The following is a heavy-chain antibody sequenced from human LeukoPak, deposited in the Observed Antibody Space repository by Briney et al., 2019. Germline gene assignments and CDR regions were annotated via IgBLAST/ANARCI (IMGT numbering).Heavy chain of an antibody. CDR3: AKSSSWYDGFDI. Sequence: PGGSLRLSCAASVFTFSSCAMTWVGQAPGKGLEWVSAISASGLTTYYADSVKGRFTISRDNSKNTLYLQMNSLRAEDTAVYYCAKSSSWYDGFDIWGQGTMVTVSS. D-gene: IGHD6-13*01. CDR1: VFTFSSCA. V-gene: IGHV3-23*01. J-gene: IGHJ3*02. CDR2: ISASGLTT.